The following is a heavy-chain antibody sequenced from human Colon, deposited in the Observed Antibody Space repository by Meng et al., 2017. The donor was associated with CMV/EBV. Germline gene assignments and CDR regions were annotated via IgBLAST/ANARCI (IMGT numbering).Heavy chain of an antibody. D-gene: IGHD3-3*01. CDR3: ARGRNGWLLPLDS. CDR1: GGSFNVYY. Sequence: LTHWGAGLLKPSRTLSLTSAISGGSFNVYYLTWIRQAPGKGLEWIGELNHSGSTNYNPSLKSRVTISIDASKRHFSLRLTSVTAADTAVYYCARGRNGWLLPLDSWGQGTLVTVSS. J-gene: IGHJ4*02. V-gene: IGHV4-34*01. CDR2: LNHSGST.